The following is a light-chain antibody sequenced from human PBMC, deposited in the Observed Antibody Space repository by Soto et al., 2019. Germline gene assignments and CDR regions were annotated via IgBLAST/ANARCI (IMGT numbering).Light chain of an antibody. Sequence: HSALTQPASVSGSPGQSIAISCTGTSSDVGGYNSVSWYQQHPGKAPKLMIYNVSNRPSGVSDRFSGSKSGNTASLTISGLQAEDEADYYCSSYTSSNTYVFGTGTKVTVL. CDR2: NVS. V-gene: IGLV2-14*03. CDR3: SSYTSSNTYV. CDR1: SSDVGGYNS. J-gene: IGLJ1*01.